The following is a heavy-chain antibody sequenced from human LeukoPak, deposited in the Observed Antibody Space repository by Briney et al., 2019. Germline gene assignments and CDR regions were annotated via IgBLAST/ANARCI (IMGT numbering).Heavy chain of an antibody. J-gene: IGHJ4*02. CDR3: AEDKSLAAYILDY. CDR2: ISGSGDTT. Sequence: PGGSLRLSCAASGFTSSNNAMSWVRQAPGKGLEWVSGISGSGDTTYYADSVKGRFTISRDNSKNMLYLQMNSLRAEDTAVYYCAEDKSLAAYILDYWGQGTLVTVSS. V-gene: IGHV3-23*01. D-gene: IGHD6-6*01. CDR1: GFTSSNNA.